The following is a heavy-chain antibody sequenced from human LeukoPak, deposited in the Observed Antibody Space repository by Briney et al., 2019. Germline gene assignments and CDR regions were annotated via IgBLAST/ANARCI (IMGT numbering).Heavy chain of an antibody. CDR3: ARGPVVVPAAIPNFDY. Sequence: SETLSLTCAVYGGSFSGYYWSWIRQPPGKGLEWIGEINHSGSTNYNPSLKSRVTISVDTSKNQFSLKLSSVTAADTAVYYCARGPVVVPAAIPNFDYWGQGTLVTVSS. V-gene: IGHV4-34*01. CDR2: INHSGST. J-gene: IGHJ4*02. D-gene: IGHD2-2*02. CDR1: GGSFSGYY.